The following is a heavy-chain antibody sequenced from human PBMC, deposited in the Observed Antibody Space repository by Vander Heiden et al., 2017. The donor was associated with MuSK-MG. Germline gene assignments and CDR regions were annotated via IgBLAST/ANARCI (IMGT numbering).Heavy chain of an antibody. CDR3: AKDRYSSSSGAFDI. V-gene: IGHV3-9*02. CDR1: GFTSADFA. Sequence: EVQLVESGGGLVQPGRSLRLSCVGSGFTSADFAMHGVRQAPGKGLEWVSGISWNSGSIGYADSVKGRFTISRDNAKNSLYLQMNSLRAEDTALYYCAKDRYSSSSGAFDIWGHGTMVTVSS. D-gene: IGHD6-6*01. CDR2: ISWNSGSI. J-gene: IGHJ3*02.